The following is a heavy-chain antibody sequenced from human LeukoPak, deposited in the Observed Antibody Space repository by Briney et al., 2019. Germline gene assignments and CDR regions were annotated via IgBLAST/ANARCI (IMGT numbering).Heavy chain of an antibody. CDR3: ASPDILTGYYYYFDY. Sequence: GGSLRLSCAASGFTFSSYEMNWVRQAPGKGLEWVSYISSSGSTIYYADSVKGRFTISRDNAKNSLYLQMNSLRAEDTAVYYCASPDILTGYYYYFDYWGQGTLVTVSS. CDR1: GFTFSSYE. V-gene: IGHV3-48*03. J-gene: IGHJ4*02. CDR2: ISSSGSTI. D-gene: IGHD3-9*01.